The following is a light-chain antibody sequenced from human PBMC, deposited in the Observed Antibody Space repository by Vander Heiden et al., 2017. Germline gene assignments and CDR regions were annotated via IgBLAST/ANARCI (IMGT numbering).Light chain of an antibody. CDR1: QSVSSSY. CDR3: QQYGSSFMYT. CDR2: GAS. V-gene: IGKV3-20*01. Sequence: IVLTQSPGTLSLSPGERATLSCRASQSVSSSYLAWYQQKPGQAPRLLIYGASSRATGIPDRFSGSGSGTDFTLTISRLEPEDFAVYYCQQYGSSFMYTFGQGTKLEIK. J-gene: IGKJ2*01.